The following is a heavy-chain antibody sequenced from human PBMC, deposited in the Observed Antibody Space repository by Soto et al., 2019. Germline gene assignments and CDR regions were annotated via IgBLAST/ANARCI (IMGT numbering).Heavy chain of an antibody. Sequence: PSQTLSLTCAISGDSVSTNSATWDWIRHSPSRGLEWLGRTYYRSKWYNDYAVSVKSRITINPDTSKNQFSLHLNSVTPEDTAVYYCAKFGSGWWFDYWGQGTLVTVSS. CDR3: AKFGSGWWFDY. D-gene: IGHD6-19*01. V-gene: IGHV6-1*01. CDR1: GDSVSTNSAT. J-gene: IGHJ4*01. CDR2: TYYRSKWYN.